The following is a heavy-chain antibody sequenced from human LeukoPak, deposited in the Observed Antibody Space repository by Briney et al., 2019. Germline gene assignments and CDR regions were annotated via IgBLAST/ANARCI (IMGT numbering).Heavy chain of an antibody. D-gene: IGHD5-18*01. Sequence: PGGSLRLSCAASGFTFSSYAMSWVRQAPGKGLEWVSAISGSGGSTYYADSVKGRFTISRGNSKNTLYLQMNSLRAEDTAVYYCAKCLGYSYGNFDYWGQGTLVTVSS. CDR2: ISGSGGST. J-gene: IGHJ4*02. CDR1: GFTFSSYA. V-gene: IGHV3-23*01. CDR3: AKCLGYSYGNFDY.